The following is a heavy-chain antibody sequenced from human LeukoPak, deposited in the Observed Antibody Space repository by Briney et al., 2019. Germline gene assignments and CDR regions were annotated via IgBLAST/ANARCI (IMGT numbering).Heavy chain of an antibody. V-gene: IGHV1-46*01. CDR3: ARGGGGDSGKRASLDY. D-gene: IGHD1-26*01. CDR1: GYTFTGYY. J-gene: IGHJ4*02. CDR2: INPSGGST. Sequence: GASVKVSCKASGYTFTGYYMHWVRQAPGQGLEWMGIINPSGGSTSYAQKFQGRVTMTRDTSTSTVYMELSSLRSEDTAVYYCARGGGGDSGKRASLDYWGQGTLVTVSS.